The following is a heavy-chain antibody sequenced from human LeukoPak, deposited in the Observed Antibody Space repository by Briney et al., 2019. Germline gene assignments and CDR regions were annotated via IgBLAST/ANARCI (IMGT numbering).Heavy chain of an antibody. V-gene: IGHV3-23*01. Sequence: GGSLRLSCAASGFTFTNYAMSWVRQAPGKGLEWVSAISGSGGSTYYADSVKGRFTISRDNSKNTLHLQMNSLRAEDTAVYYCAKDLERGSSGEDYWGQGALVTVSS. J-gene: IGHJ4*02. CDR3: AKDLERGSSGEDY. D-gene: IGHD4-17*01. CDR1: GFTFTNYA. CDR2: ISGSGGST.